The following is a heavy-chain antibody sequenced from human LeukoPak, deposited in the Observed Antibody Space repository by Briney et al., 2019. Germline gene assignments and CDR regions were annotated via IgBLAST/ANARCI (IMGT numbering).Heavy chain of an antibody. D-gene: IGHD2-2*01. V-gene: IGHV4-39*07. Sequence: PSETLSLTCTVSGGSISSSSYYWGWIRQPPGKGLEWIGSIYYSGSTYYNPSLMSRVTISVDTSKNQFSLKLSSVTAADTAVYYCARDVVAARGSFDYWGQGTLVTVSS. CDR3: ARDVVAARGSFDY. CDR1: GGSISSSSYY. CDR2: IYYSGST. J-gene: IGHJ4*02.